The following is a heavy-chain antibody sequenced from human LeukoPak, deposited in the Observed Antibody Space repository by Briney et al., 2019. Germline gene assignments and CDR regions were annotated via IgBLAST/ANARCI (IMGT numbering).Heavy chain of an antibody. D-gene: IGHD6-19*01. CDR1: GGSISSSSYY. Sequence: SETLSLTCTVSGGSISSSSYYWGWIRQPPGKGLEWIESFYYSGSTYYNPSLKSRVTISVDTSKNQFSLKLSSVTAADTAVYYCARLSSDWAFDFWGQGTLVTVSS. CDR2: FYYSGST. J-gene: IGHJ4*02. V-gene: IGHV4-39*01. CDR3: ARLSSDWAFDF.